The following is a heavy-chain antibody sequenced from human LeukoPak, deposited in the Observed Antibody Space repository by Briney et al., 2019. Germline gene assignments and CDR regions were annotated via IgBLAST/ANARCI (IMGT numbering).Heavy chain of an antibody. CDR2: INHSGST. CDR1: GGSFSGYY. V-gene: IGHV4-34*01. Sequence: SETLSLTCAVYGGSFSGYYWSWIRQPPGKGLEWIGEINHSGSTNYNPSLESRVTISVDTSKNQFSLKLSSVTAADTAVYYCAREEASIAVAGTVPNFDYWGQGTLVTVSS. J-gene: IGHJ4*02. D-gene: IGHD6-19*01. CDR3: AREEASIAVAGTVPNFDY.